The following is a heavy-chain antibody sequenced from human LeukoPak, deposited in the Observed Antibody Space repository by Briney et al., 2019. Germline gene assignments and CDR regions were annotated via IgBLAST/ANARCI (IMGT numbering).Heavy chain of an antibody. J-gene: IGHJ5*02. CDR1: GFTFSSYS. D-gene: IGHD2-21*01. CDR2: ISSSSSYI. CDR3: VRDRGGAYSGDNLFDP. Sequence: PGGSLRLSCAASGFTFSSYSMNWVRQAPGKGLEWVSSISSSSSYIYYADSVKGRFTISRGNAKNSLYLQMNSLRADDTAIYYCVRDRGGAYSGDNLFDPWGQGTLVTVSS. V-gene: IGHV3-21*01.